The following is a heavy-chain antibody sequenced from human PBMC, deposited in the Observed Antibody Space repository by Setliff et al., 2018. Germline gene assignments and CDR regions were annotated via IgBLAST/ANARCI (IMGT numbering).Heavy chain of an antibody. CDR1: GYTFTSYY. CDR2: INPSGGST. Sequence: ASVKVSCKASGYTFTSYYMHWVRQAPGQGLEWMGIINPSGGSTSYAQKFQGRVTMTRDTYTSTVYMELSSLRSEDTAVYYCAGGGGGPDSSGYFEYFQHWGQGTLVTVSS. CDR3: AGGGGGPDSSGYFEYFQH. D-gene: IGHD3-22*01. J-gene: IGHJ1*01. V-gene: IGHV1-46*01.